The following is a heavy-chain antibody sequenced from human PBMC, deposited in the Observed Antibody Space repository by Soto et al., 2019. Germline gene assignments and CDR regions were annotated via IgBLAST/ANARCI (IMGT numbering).Heavy chain of an antibody. CDR2: ITNSGGST. J-gene: IGHJ4*02. Sequence: EVQLLESGGSLVQPGGSLRLSCVASGFSFSTYAMGWVRQAPGKGLEWVSLITNSGGSTDYADSVRGRFTISRDNPKNTMYLQMSSLRLEDTAVYYCAKDGGSANYYNDFDSWGQGTLVTVSS. D-gene: IGHD3-10*01. V-gene: IGHV3-23*01. CDR3: AKDGGSANYYNDFDS. CDR1: GFSFSTYA.